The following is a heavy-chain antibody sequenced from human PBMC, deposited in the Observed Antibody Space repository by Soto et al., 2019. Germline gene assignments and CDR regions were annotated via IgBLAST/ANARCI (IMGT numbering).Heavy chain of an antibody. CDR3: ARDLRYFDWLLLDGLRKAAHYYYYGMDV. CDR2: INPNSGGT. D-gene: IGHD3-9*01. J-gene: IGHJ6*02. Sequence: VASVKVSCKASGYTFTGYYMHWVRQAPGQGLEWMGWINPNSGGTNYAQKFQGRVTMTRDTSISTAYMELSRLRSDDTAVYYCARDLRYFDWLLLDGLRKAAHYYYYGMDVWGQGTTVTVSS. V-gene: IGHV1-2*02. CDR1: GYTFTGYY.